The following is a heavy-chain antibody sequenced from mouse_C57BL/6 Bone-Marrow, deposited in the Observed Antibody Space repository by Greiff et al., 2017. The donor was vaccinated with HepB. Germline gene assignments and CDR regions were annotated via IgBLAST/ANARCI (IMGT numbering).Heavy chain of an antibody. Sequence: QVQLQQPGAELVKPGASVKLSCKASGYTFTSYWMQWVKQRPGQGLEWIGEIDPSDSYTNYNQKFKGKATLTVDTSSSTAYMQLSSLTSEDSAVYYCAGEDGALGGYAMDYWGQGTSVTVSS. V-gene: IGHV1-50*01. J-gene: IGHJ4*01. CDR1: GYTFTSYW. CDR2: IDPSDSYT. CDR3: AGEDGALGGYAMDY.